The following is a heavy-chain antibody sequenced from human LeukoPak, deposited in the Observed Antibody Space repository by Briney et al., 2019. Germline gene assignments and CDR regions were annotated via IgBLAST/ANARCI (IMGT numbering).Heavy chain of an antibody. V-gene: IGHV1-46*01. CDR1: GYTFTSYY. Sequence: ASVKLSCEASGYTFTSYYIHWVRQAPGQGLEWMGIISPSGGGTGYAHNSQGRVTMTRDTSTSTAYMELSSLRSEDTAVYFCARGGPQWLVLRKRFYFDSWGQGTLVTVSS. CDR3: ARGGPQWLVLRKRFYFDS. CDR2: ISPSGGGT. D-gene: IGHD6-19*01. J-gene: IGHJ4*02.